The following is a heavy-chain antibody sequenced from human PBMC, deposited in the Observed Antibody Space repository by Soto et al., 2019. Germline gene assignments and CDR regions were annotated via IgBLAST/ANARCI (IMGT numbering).Heavy chain of an antibody. CDR2: IYYSGST. V-gene: IGHV4-59*01. CDR1: GGSISSYY. CDR3: ALGVGFGEAPYYFDY. Sequence: SETLSLTCTVSGGSISSYYWSWIRQPPGKGLEWIGYIYYSGSTNYNPSLKSRVTISVDTSKNQFSLMLSSVTAADTAVYYCALGVGFGEAPYYFDYWGQGTLVTVSS. J-gene: IGHJ4*02. D-gene: IGHD3-10*01.